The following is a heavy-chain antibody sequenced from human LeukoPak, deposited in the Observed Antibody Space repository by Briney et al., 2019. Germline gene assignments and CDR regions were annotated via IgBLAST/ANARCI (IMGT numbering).Heavy chain of an antibody. CDR3: ARVGPGVGATGYYYYYMDV. CDR1: GFTFSSYN. J-gene: IGHJ6*03. D-gene: IGHD1-26*01. V-gene: IGHV3-48*04. CDR2: ISTRGSTT. Sequence: GGSLRLSCAASGFTFSSYNMNWVRQAPGKGLEWVSYISTRGSTTYYADSVKGRFTISRDNAKNSLYLQMNSLRAEDTAVYYCARVGPGVGATGYYYYYMDVWGKGTTVTVSS.